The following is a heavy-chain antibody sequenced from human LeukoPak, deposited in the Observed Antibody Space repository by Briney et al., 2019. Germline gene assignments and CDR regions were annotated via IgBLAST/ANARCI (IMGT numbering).Heavy chain of an antibody. CDR3: GGTSGLRFLEPGEFDP. CDR2: IYTSGST. CDR1: GYSISSGYY. V-gene: IGHV4-61*02. Sequence: SETLSLTCTVSGYSISSGYYWGWIRQPAGQGLEWIGRIYTSGSTNYNPSLKSRVTISVDTSKNQFSLKLSSVTAADTAVYYWGGTSGLRFLEPGEFDPWGQGTLVTVSS. D-gene: IGHD3-3*01. J-gene: IGHJ5*02.